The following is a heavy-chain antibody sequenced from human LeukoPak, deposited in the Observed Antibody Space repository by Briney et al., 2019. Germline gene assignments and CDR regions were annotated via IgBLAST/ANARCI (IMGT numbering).Heavy chain of an antibody. CDR3: AKPHYSGSGSHSREDY. D-gene: IGHD3-10*01. Sequence: GGSLRLSCAASGFTFSSYAMSWVRQAPGKGLEWVSAISGSGGSTYYADSVKGRFTISRDNSKNTLYLQMNSLRAEDTAVYYCAKPHYSGSGSHSREDYWGQGTLVTVSS. V-gene: IGHV3-23*01. J-gene: IGHJ4*02. CDR2: ISGSGGST. CDR1: GFTFSSYA.